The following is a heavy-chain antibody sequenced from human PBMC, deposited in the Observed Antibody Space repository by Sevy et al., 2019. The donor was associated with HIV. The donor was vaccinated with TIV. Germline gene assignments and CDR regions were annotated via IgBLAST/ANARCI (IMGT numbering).Heavy chain of an antibody. CDR3: ARGQWLVHDY. D-gene: IGHD6-19*01. CDR1: GGSISSSSDY. J-gene: IGHJ4*02. CDR2: IYYSGST. Sequence: SETLSLTCTVSGGSISSSSDYWGWIRQPPGKGLEWIGSIYYSGSTYYNPSLKSRVTISVDTSKNQFSLKLSSVTAADTAVYYCARGQWLVHDYWGQGTLVTVSS. V-gene: IGHV4-39*01.